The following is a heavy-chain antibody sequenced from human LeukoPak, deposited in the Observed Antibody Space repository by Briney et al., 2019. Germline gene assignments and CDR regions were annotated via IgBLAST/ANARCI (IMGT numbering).Heavy chain of an antibody. CDR3: AKDPRDH. V-gene: IGHV3-30*18. J-gene: IGHJ4*02. CDR2: ISYDGSNK. CDR1: GFTFSSYG. Sequence: GGSLRLSCAASGFTFSSYGMHWVRQAPGKGLEWVAVISYDGSNKYYADSVKGRFTISRDNSKNTLYLQMNSLRAEDTAVYYCAKDPRDHWGQGTLVTVSS.